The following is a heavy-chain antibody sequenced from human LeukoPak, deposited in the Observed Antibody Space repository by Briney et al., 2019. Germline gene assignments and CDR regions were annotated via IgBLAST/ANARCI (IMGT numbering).Heavy chain of an antibody. CDR1: GFTFADYA. D-gene: IGHD2-8*01. Sequence: PGGSLRLSCAASGFTFADYAMHWVRQAPGKGLEWVSGISWNSAGIGYADSVKGRFTISRDNAKNSLYLQMNSLRGEDTALYYCAKAYRTNSNYYYGMDVWGQGTTVTVSS. V-gene: IGHV3-9*01. CDR3: AKAYRTNSNYYYGMDV. CDR2: ISWNSAGI. J-gene: IGHJ6*02.